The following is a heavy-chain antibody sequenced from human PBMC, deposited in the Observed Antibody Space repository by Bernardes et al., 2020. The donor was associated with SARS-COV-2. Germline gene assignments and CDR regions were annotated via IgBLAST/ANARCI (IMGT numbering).Heavy chain of an antibody. Sequence: SGTLSLTCAVYGASFRGYYWNWIRQPPGPGLAWIGGIDHSGIIHYNPSLKSRLTMSVDTSKNQFSLKLNSVTAADTAVYYCSRGARISMIVVVMPQAAFDIWGQGTLVSVSS. CDR3: SRGARISMIVVVMPQAAFDI. V-gene: IGHV4-34*01. J-gene: IGHJ3*02. D-gene: IGHD3-22*01. CDR1: GASFRGYY. CDR2: IDHSGII.